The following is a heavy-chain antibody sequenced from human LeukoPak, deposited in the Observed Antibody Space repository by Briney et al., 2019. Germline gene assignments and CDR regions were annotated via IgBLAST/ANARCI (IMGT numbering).Heavy chain of an antibody. D-gene: IGHD3-9*01. V-gene: IGHV1-18*01. Sequence: ASVKVSCKASGYTFTSYGISWVRQAPGQGLEWMGWVSAHNGNTNYAQKLQGRVTMTTDTSTSTAYMELRSLRSDDTAVYYCARDYGHFDWLLFPDYWGQGTLVTVSS. CDR3: ARDYGHFDWLLFPDY. CDR1: GYTFTSYG. CDR2: VSAHNGNT. J-gene: IGHJ4*02.